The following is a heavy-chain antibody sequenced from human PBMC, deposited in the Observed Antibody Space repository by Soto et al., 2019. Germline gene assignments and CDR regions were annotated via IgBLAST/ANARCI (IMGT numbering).Heavy chain of an antibody. J-gene: IGHJ6*02. CDR3: TKGTGYLSMDA. D-gene: IGHD6-25*01. V-gene: IGHV3-23*01. CDR1: GFTFNTNA. Sequence: GGSLRLSCAASGFTFNTNAMSWVRQAPGKGLEWVSSISGTGSRTYYADSVKGRFTIARDNSKNTVSLQMNNLRAEDTGLYYCTKGTGYLSMDAWGQGTTVTVSS. CDR2: ISGTGSRT.